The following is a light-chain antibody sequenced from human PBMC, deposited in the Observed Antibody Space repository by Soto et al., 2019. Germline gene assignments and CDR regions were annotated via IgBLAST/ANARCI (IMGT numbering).Light chain of an antibody. J-gene: IGKJ5*01. Sequence: EIMMTQSPATLSVSPGERATLSCRASQSVSSNLAWYQQKPGQAPRLLIYDASSRATGIPDRFSGSGSGTDFTLTISRLEPEDFAVYYCQQYGSSRLTFGQGTRLEIK. CDR2: DAS. CDR3: QQYGSSRLT. CDR1: QSVSSN. V-gene: IGKV3-20*01.